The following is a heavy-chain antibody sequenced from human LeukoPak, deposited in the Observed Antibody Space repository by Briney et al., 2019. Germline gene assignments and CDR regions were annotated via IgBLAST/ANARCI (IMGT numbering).Heavy chain of an antibody. Sequence: GGSLRLSCAASGFTFIDYDTHWVRQVIGNGLEWVSAIGIRGDTHYSGSVKGRFTISRENAESSLYLQMNSLRAEDTAVYYCARGGIQVSGIDEFDYWGQGTLVTVSS. V-gene: IGHV3-13*01. CDR3: ARGGIQVSGIDEFDY. J-gene: IGHJ4*02. CDR1: GFTFIDYD. D-gene: IGHD6-19*01. CDR2: IGIRGDT.